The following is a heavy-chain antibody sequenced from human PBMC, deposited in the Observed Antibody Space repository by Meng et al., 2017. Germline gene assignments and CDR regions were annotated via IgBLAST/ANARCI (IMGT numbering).Heavy chain of an antibody. CDR1: GGSFSGYY. J-gene: IGHJ4*02. D-gene: IGHD6-6*01. Sequence: SETLSLTCAVYGGSFSGYYWSWIRQPPGKGLEWIGEINHSGSTNYNPSLKSRVTISVDTSKNQFSLKLSSVTAADTAVYYCVRGRGYSSSSAGYWGQGTLVTVSS. CDR3: VRGRGYSSSSAGY. CDR2: INHSGST. V-gene: IGHV4-34*01.